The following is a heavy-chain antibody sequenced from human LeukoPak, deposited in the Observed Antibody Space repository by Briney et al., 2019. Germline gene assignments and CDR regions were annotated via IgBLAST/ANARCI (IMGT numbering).Heavy chain of an antibody. J-gene: IGHJ4*02. Sequence: GGSLRLSCAASGFTFSSYSMNWVRQAPGKGLEWVSSISSSSSYIYYADSVKGRFTISRDNAKNSLYLQMNSLRAEDTAVYYCAREPMVQGVTLDYWGQGTMVTVSS. CDR3: AREPMVQGVTLDY. CDR1: GFTFSSYS. V-gene: IGHV3-21*01. D-gene: IGHD3-10*01. CDR2: ISSSSSYI.